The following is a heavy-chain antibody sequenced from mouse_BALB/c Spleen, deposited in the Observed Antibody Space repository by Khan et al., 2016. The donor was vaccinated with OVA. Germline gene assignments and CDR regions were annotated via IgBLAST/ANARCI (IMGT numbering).Heavy chain of an antibody. J-gene: IGHJ4*01. D-gene: IGHD2-10*01. V-gene: IGHV9-3-1*01. CDR3: ARPPYFSYTLAH. CDR2: INTYTGEP. Sequence: QIQLVQSGPELKKPGETVKISCKASGYTFTNYGMNWVKQSPGKTLKWMGWINTYTGEPTYADDFTGRFAFSLDTSASTAYLQINNLQNEDTATYFGARPPYFSYTLAHWGQGTSVTVSS. CDR1: GYTFTNYG.